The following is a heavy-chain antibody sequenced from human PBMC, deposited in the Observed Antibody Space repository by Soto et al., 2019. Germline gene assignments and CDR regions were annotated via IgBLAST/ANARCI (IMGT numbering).Heavy chain of an antibody. CDR1: GGTFSSYA. V-gene: IGHV1-18*01. Sequence: ASVKVSCKASGGTFSSYAISWVRQAPGQGLEWMGWISAYNGNTNYAQKLQGRVTMTTDTSTSTAYMELRSLRAEDTAVYYCAKELDYDYVWGSYRLDYYYYGMDVWGQGTTVTVSS. D-gene: IGHD3-16*02. CDR2: ISAYNGNT. J-gene: IGHJ6*02. CDR3: AKELDYDYVWGSYRLDYYYYGMDV.